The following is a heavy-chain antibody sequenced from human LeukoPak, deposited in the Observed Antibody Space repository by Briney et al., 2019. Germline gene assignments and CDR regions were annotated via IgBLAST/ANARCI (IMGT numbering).Heavy chain of an antibody. J-gene: IGHJ5*02. CDR2: ISAYNGNT. Sequence: ASVKVSCKASGYTFTSYGISWVRQAPGQGLEWMGWISAYNGNTNYAQKLQGRVTMTTDTSTSTAYMELSRLRSDDTAVYYCARSYSSSWDFDPWGQGTLVTVSS. CDR3: ARSYSSSWDFDP. CDR1: GYTFTSYG. V-gene: IGHV1-18*01. D-gene: IGHD6-13*01.